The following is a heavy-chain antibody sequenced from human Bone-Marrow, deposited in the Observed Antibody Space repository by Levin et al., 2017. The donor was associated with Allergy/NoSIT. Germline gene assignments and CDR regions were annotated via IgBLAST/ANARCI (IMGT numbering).Heavy chain of an antibody. Sequence: GGSLRLSCTTSGFDFSYYGMHWVRQAPGKGLEWVAVVRYGGTNKYYADSVKGRFTISRDNSKNTLDLQMNSLRADDTAVYYWARGGYGDYVGEDFLDYWGQGTLVTVSS. D-gene: IGHD4-17*01. J-gene: IGHJ4*02. V-gene: IGHV3-33*01. CDR1: GFDFSYYG. CDR3: ARGGYGDYVGEDFLDY. CDR2: VRYGGTNK.